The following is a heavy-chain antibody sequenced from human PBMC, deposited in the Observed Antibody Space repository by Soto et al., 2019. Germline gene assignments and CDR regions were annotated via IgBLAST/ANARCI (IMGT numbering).Heavy chain of an antibody. V-gene: IGHV1-18*04. CDR3: ATSYDSGFDP. Sequence: QLQLVQSGAEVERPGASVRVSCKAYGYAFSKYGISWIRQAPGQGLEWMGWIRPDNGETNYAQKFQGRVTMTTDTSSNTAYMELRSLRSADTAVSYCATSYDSGFDPWGQGTLVSVSS. CDR1: GYAFSKYG. CDR2: IRPDNGET. J-gene: IGHJ5*02. D-gene: IGHD5-12*01.